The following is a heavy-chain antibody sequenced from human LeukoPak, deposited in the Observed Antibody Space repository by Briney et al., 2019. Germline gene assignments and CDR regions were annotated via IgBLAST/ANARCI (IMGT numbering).Heavy chain of an antibody. CDR3: ARDPGAAAPFDY. V-gene: IGHV4-30-4*08. Sequence: PSQTLSLTCTVSGGSISSGDYYWSWIRQPPGKGLEWIGYIYYSGSTYYNPSLKSRVTISVDTSKNQFSLKLSSVTAADTAVYYCARDPGAAAPFDYWGQGTLVTVSS. J-gene: IGHJ4*02. CDR1: GGSISSGDYY. CDR2: IYYSGST. D-gene: IGHD6-13*01.